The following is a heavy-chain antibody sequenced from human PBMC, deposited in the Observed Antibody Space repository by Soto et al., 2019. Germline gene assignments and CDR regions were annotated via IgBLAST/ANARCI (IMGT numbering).Heavy chain of an antibody. CDR1: GFSLSTSGAA. Sequence: QINLIESGPTLVKPTQTLTLTCTFSGFSLSTSGAAVGWVRQPPGRALEWLALIYWDGDKRYNASLGNRLTITKNTSLNLVVLTFTNFYPADTATYYCAHRATMTIFGLIIDNGIWFDPWGQGTRVIVSS. CDR3: AHRATMTIFGLIIDNGIWFDP. J-gene: IGHJ5*02. CDR2: IYWDGDK. V-gene: IGHV2-5*02. D-gene: IGHD3-3*01.